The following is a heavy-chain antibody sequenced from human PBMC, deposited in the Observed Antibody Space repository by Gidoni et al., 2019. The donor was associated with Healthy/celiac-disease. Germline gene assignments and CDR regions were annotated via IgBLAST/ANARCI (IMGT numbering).Heavy chain of an antibody. J-gene: IGHJ6*02. D-gene: IGHD1-26*01. V-gene: IGHV5-51*01. CDR3: ARQREGGSSYYYYYGMDV. CDR2: IYPGDSDT. Sequence: EVQLVQSGAEVKKPGESLKISCKGSGYSFTSYWIGWVRQMPGKGLEWMGIIYPGDSDTRYSPSFQGQVTISADKSISTAYLQWGSLEASDTAMYYCARQREGGSSYYYYYGMDVWGQGTTVTVSS. CDR1: GYSFTSYW.